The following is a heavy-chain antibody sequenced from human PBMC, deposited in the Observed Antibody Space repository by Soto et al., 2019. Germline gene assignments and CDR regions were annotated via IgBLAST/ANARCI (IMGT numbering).Heavy chain of an antibody. Sequence: GGSLRLSCAASGFIFSSYTMNWVRQAPGKGLEWVSSISSSSSYIYYADSVKGRFTISRDNAKNSLYLQLSNVKPDDTAVYYCARAVGRDGSSWHRGAFDCWGQGSLVTVSS. D-gene: IGHD2-2*01. CDR3: ARAVGRDGSSWHRGAFDC. V-gene: IGHV3-21*04. CDR1: GFIFSSYT. CDR2: ISSSSSYI. J-gene: IGHJ4*02.